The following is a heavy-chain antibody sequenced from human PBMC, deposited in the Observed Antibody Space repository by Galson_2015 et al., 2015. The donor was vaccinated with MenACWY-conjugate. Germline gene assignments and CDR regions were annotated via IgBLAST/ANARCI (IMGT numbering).Heavy chain of an antibody. V-gene: IGHV3-30*02. Sequence: SLRLSCAASGFSFSDYGIHWVRQAPGKGLEWVAYIHYDGSSEDYMDSVKGRFTISRDNSKNTVFLQMNSLRAEDTAVYYCVKDRFYPFDYWGQGTLVAVSS. CDR1: GFSFSDYG. CDR3: VKDRFYPFDY. CDR2: IHYDGSSE. D-gene: IGHD2/OR15-2a*01. J-gene: IGHJ4*02.